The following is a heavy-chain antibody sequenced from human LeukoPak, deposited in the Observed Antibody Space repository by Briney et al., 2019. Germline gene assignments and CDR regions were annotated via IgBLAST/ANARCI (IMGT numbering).Heavy chain of an antibody. CDR1: GGSISSYY. J-gene: IGHJ4*02. V-gene: IGHV4-59*08. Sequence: SETLSLTCTVSGGSISSYYWSWIRQPPGKGLEWIGYIYYSGSTNYNPSLKSRVTISVDTSKNQFSLKLSSVIAADAAVYYCARRSGSYRQLDYWGQGTLVTVSS. D-gene: IGHD1-26*01. CDR3: ARRSGSYRQLDY. CDR2: IYYSGST.